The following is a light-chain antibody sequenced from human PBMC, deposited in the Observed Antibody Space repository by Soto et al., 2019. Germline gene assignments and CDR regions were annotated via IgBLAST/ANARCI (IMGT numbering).Light chain of an antibody. V-gene: IGKV1-9*01. Sequence: DIQLTQSPSFLSASVGDSVTITCRASQGISTYLAWYLQKPGKAPQLLIYAASTLQSGVPSRFSGSGSGTEFTLTISSLQPEDCASYYCQQFNSYPYTFGQGTKLEIK. CDR2: AAS. CDR3: QQFNSYPYT. CDR1: QGISTY. J-gene: IGKJ2*01.